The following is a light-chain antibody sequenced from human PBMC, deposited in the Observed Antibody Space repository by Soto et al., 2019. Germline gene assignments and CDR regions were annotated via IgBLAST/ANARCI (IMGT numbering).Light chain of an antibody. CDR1: QNVLYSSNNKNY. V-gene: IGKV4-1*01. Sequence: DIVMTQSPDSLAVSLGERATFNCKSSQNVLYSSNNKNYLAWYQQKPGQPPKLLIYWASTRESGVPDRFSGSGSGTDFTFTISSLQAEDVAVYFCQQYYSTPYNFGQGTKVDIK. CDR2: WAS. J-gene: IGKJ2*01. CDR3: QQYYSTPYN.